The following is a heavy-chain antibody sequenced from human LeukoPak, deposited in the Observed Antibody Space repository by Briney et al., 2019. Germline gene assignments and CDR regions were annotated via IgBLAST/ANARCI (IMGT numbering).Heavy chain of an antibody. V-gene: IGHV4-4*02. CDR2: IYTSGST. Sequence: SETLSLTCAVSGGSISSSNWWSWVRQPPGKGLEWIGRIYTSGSTNYNPSLKSRVTMSVDTSKNQFSLKLSSVTAADTAVYYCARDSKYYGSGSYYYYYMDVWGKGTTVTISS. CDR3: ARDSKYYGSGSYYYYYMDV. J-gene: IGHJ6*03. D-gene: IGHD3-10*01. CDR1: GGSISSSNW.